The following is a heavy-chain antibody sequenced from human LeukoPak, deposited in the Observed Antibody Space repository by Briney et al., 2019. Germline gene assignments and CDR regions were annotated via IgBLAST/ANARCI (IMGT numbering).Heavy chain of an antibody. V-gene: IGHV4-59*01. CDR3: ARARRVLRYFDWLSPGWFDP. CDR2: IYYSGST. J-gene: IGHJ5*02. CDR1: GGSISSYY. D-gene: IGHD3-9*01. Sequence: SETLSLTCTVSGGSISSYYWSWIRQPPGKGLEWIGYIYYSGSTNYNPSLKSRVTLSVDTSKNQFSLKLSSATAADTAVYYCARARRVLRYFDWLSPGWFDPWGQGTLVTVSS.